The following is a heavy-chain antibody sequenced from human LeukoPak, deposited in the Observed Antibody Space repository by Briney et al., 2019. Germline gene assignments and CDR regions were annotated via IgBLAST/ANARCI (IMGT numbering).Heavy chain of an antibody. CDR3: VKDGIAVAGISAWY. CDR1: GFTFSSYA. D-gene: IGHD6-19*01. V-gene: IGHV3-23*01. CDR2: ISDSGGGT. J-gene: IGHJ4*02. Sequence: PGGSLRLSCAASGFTFSSYAMTWVRQAPGKGLEWVSGISDSGGGTYYADSVKGRFTISRDNSKNTVYLQMNSLRAEDTAVYYCVKDGIAVAGISAWYWGQGTQVTVSS.